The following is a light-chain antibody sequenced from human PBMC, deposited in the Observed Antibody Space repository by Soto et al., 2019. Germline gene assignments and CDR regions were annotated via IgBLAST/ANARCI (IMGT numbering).Light chain of an antibody. CDR1: QDIRTY. Sequence: IQMTQSPSSLSASVGDGVTITCRASQDIRTYLNWYQQKPGKAPKLLISAASSLQSGVPSRFSARGSGTDFTLTISTLQPEDFATYYCQQSFSTLLITFGQGTRLEVK. CDR3: QQSFSTLLIT. J-gene: IGKJ5*01. V-gene: IGKV1-39*01. CDR2: AAS.